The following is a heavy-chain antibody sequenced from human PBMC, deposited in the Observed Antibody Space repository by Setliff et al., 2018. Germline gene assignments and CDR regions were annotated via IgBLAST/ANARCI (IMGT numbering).Heavy chain of an antibody. V-gene: IGHV4-34*01. D-gene: IGHD3-3*01. CDR2: INHSGST. CDR1: GGSFRGYY. J-gene: IGHJ4*02. CDR3: ARVPNFWSGYSDY. Sequence: PSETLSLTCAVYGGSFRGYYWSWIRQPTGKGLEWIGEINHSGSTKYKQSLKSRGTISVDTSRNQFSLKLSSVTAADTAVYYCARVPNFWSGYSDYWGQGTLVTVSS.